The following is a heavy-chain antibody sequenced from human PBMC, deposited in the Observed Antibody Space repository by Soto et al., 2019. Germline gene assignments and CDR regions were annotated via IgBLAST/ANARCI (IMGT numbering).Heavy chain of an antibody. CDR1: GFSLSTRDVG. D-gene: IGHD6-19*01. CDR3: AHGSGWLFDY. CDR2: LYWDDDN. V-gene: IGHV2-5*02. Sequence: ESGPTLVNPTQTLTLTCTFSGFSLSTRDVGVGWIRQPPGKALEWLALLYWDDDNRYSPSLRRRLTLTKDTSKNQVVLTMTNMDPVDTATYYCAHGSGWLFDYWGPGTLVTVSS. J-gene: IGHJ4*02.